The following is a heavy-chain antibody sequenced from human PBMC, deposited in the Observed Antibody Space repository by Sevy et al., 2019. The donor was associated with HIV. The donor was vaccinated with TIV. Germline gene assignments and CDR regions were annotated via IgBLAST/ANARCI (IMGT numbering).Heavy chain of an antibody. J-gene: IGHJ4*02. Sequence: GSLRLSCTVSGGSLSSGSYYWSWIRQPPGKGLEWIGYISYIGSTNYNPSLKSQVTISVDTSKNQLSLTLTSVTAADTAVYYCVRDRIAAAGGYFDNWGQGTLVTVSS. CDR2: ISYIGST. CDR3: VRDRIAAAGGYFDN. CDR1: GGSLSSGSYY. D-gene: IGHD6-13*01. V-gene: IGHV4-61*01.